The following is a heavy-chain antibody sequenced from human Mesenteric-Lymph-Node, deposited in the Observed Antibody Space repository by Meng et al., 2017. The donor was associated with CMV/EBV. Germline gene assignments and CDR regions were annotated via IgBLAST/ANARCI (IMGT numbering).Heavy chain of an antibody. V-gene: IGHV1-2*06. J-gene: IGHJ5*02. CDR2: ISPNTGDT. D-gene: IGHD1-1*01. Sequence: QVQLVQTGAEVKKPGASVKVSWKASGYSFTGYSNHWVRQAPGQGLEWMGRISPNTGDTIYEENFQGRVTMTRDTSINTAYMELSSLTSDDTAVYYCGRGQQTFDPWGQGTLVTVSS. CDR1: GYSFTGYS. CDR3: GRGQQTFDP.